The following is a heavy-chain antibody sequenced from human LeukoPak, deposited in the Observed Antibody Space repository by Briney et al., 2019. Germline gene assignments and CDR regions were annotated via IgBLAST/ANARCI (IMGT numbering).Heavy chain of an antibody. CDR3: AKDGPPIVVVVAATPGYFDY. CDR1: GFTFSSYA. J-gene: IGHJ4*02. CDR2: ISGSGGST. Sequence: PGGSLTLSCAAYGFTFSSYAMSWVRQAPGKGLEWVSAISGSGGSTYYADSVKGRFTISRDNSKNTLYLQMNSLRAEDTAVYYCAKDGPPIVVVVAATPGYFDYWGQGTLVTVSS. V-gene: IGHV3-23*01. D-gene: IGHD2-15*01.